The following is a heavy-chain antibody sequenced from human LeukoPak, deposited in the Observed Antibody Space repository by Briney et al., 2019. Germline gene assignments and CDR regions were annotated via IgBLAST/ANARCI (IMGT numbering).Heavy chain of an antibody. J-gene: IGHJ6*03. CDR3: ARGNSSTIFRVARSYYMDV. CDR2: IIPIVGKT. Sequence: ASVKLSCKASGGTFSSYSMRWVRQAPGQGLEWVGGIIPIVGKTNYAQTLQGRFTITTDESTNTAYLELNSLMSEDTAADCCARGNSSTIFRVARSYYMDVWGKRTPVTVSS. D-gene: IGHD3-3*01. CDR1: GGTFSSYS. V-gene: IGHV1-69*05.